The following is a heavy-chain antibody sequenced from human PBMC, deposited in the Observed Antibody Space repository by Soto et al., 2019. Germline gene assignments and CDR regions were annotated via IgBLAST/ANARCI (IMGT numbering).Heavy chain of an antibody. CDR3: AKVAVAGVDY. J-gene: IGHJ4*02. D-gene: IGHD6-19*01. V-gene: IGHV3-30*18. CDR2: ISYDGSNK. CDR1: GFTFSTYG. Sequence: QVQLVKSGGGVVQPGRSLRLSCAASGFTFSTYGMHWVRQAPGKGLEWVAVISYDGSNKYYGDSVKGRFTISRDNSKNTLYLQMNSLRAEDTAVYYCAKVAVAGVDYWGQGTLVTVSS.